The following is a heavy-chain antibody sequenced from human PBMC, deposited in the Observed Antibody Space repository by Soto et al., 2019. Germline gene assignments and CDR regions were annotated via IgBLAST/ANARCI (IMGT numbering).Heavy chain of an antibody. CDR3: ARGLTMGQLPSHFDH. CDR1: GGSISSYY. CDR2: IYYSGST. D-gene: IGHD3-16*01. Sequence: SETLSLTCTVSGGSISSYYWSWIRQPPGKGLEWIGYIYYSGSTNYNPSLKRRVTISVDTSRNQFSLRLSSVTAADTAVYYCARGLTMGQLPSHFDHWGQGTLVTVSS. J-gene: IGHJ5*02. V-gene: IGHV4-59*01.